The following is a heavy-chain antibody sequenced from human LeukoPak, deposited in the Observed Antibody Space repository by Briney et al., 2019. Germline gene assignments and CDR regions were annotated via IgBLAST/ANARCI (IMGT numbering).Heavy chain of an antibody. CDR2: ISAYNGNT. D-gene: IGHD2-15*01. V-gene: IGHV1-18*04. CDR1: GYTFTTNG. Sequence: ASVKVSCKASGYTFTTNGVSWVRQAPGQGLEWMGWISAYNGNTNYAQKLQGRVTMTTDTSTSTAYMELRSLRSDDTAVYYCARDRYCSGGSCYSFTSNGWFDPWGQGTLVTVSS. CDR3: ARDRYCSGGSCYSFTSNGWFDP. J-gene: IGHJ5*02.